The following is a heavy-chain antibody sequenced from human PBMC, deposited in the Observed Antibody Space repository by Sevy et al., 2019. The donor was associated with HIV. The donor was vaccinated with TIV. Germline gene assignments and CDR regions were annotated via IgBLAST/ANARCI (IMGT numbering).Heavy chain of an antibody. J-gene: IGHJ4*02. Sequence: ASVKVSCKVSGYTLTKLSMHWVRQAPGKGLEWMGSFDPEDGETIHAQRFQGRVTMTRDTSISTAYMELSRLRSDDTAVYYCARDAISGSYYYFDYWGQGTLVTVSS. CDR3: ARDAISGSYYYFDY. D-gene: IGHD1-26*01. CDR1: GYTLTKLS. V-gene: IGHV1-24*01. CDR2: FDPEDGET.